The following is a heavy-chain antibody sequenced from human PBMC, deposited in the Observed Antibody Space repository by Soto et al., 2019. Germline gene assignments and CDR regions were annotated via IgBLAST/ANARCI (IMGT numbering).Heavy chain of an antibody. D-gene: IGHD2-15*01. J-gene: IGHJ6*02. CDR3: ARDYSGYSSGGSCLEGDYYGMDV. CDR2: ISSSSSYI. Sequence: EVQLVESGGGLVKPGGSLRLSCAASGFTFSSYSMNWVRQAPGKGLEWVSSISSSSSYIYYADSVKGRFTISRDNAKNSLYLQMNSLRAEDTAVYYCARDYSGYSSGGSCLEGDYYGMDVWGQGTTVTASS. CDR1: GFTFSSYS. V-gene: IGHV3-21*01.